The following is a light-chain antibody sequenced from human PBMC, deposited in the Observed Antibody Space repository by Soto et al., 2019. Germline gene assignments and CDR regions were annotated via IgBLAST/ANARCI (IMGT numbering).Light chain of an antibody. CDR1: QSVTTF. V-gene: IGKV3-11*01. J-gene: IGKJ4*01. CDR3: QQRINWPLT. Sequence: EIVLTQSPVTLSLSPGERATLSCRASQSVTTFLAWYQRKPGQAPRLLIYDASKRATGIPARFSGSGSGTDFTLTISSLEPEDFAVYYCQQRINWPLTFGGGTKVEIK. CDR2: DAS.